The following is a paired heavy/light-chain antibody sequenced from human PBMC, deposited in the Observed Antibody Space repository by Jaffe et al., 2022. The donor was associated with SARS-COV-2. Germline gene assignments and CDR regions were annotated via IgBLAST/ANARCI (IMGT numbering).Light chain of an antibody. CDR2: AAS. Sequence: DIQMTQSPSSLSASVGDRVTITCRASQGISNYLAWFQQKPGKAPKSLIYAASSLQSGVPSKFSGSGSGTDFTLTISSLQPEDFATYYCQQYNSYPVTFGPGTKVDIK. J-gene: IGKJ3*01. CDR1: QGISNY. V-gene: IGKV1-16*02. CDR3: QQYNSYPVT.
Heavy chain of an antibody. Sequence: QVQLVQSGAEVKKPGASVKVSCKASGYTFTSYAMHWVRQAPGQRLEWMGWINAGNGNTKYSQKFQGRVTITRDTSASTAYMELSSLRSEDTAVYYCARVVSPQQRKTYSSSWNIDYWGQGTLVTVSS. CDR3: ARVVSPQQRKTYSSSWNIDY. V-gene: IGHV1-3*01. CDR2: INAGNGNT. CDR1: GYTFTSYA. J-gene: IGHJ4*02. D-gene: IGHD6-13*01.